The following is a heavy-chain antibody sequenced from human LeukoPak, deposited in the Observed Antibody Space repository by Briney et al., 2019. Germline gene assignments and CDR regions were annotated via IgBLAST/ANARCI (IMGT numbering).Heavy chain of an antibody. CDR1: GFTLSTYT. Sequence: GGSLRLSCAASGFTLSTYTMNWVRQAPGKGLEWVSTISPTAISTWYADSLKGRFTISRDNARNLLFLEGNGLRAEDTGVFYCVRDFLGESGAGGPWGQGTLVTVSS. CDR2: ISPTAIST. D-gene: IGHD3-10*01. CDR3: VRDFLGESGAGGP. J-gene: IGHJ5*02. V-gene: IGHV3-21*06.